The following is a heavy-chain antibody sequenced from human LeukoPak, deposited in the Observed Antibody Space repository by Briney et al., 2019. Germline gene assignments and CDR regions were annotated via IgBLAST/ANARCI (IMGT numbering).Heavy chain of an antibody. CDR3: VSFYETY. CDR2: INSDGSWT. D-gene: IGHD2/OR15-2a*01. CDR1: GNYW. Sequence: GGSLRLSCAASGNYWMHWVRQAPGKGLVWVSHINSDGSWTSYADSVKGRFTISKDNAKNTVYLQMNSLRAEGTAVYYCVSFYETYWGRGTLVTVSS. V-gene: IGHV3-74*01. J-gene: IGHJ4*02.